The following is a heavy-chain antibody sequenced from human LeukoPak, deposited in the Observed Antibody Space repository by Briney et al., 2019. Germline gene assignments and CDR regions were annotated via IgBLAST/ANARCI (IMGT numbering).Heavy chain of an antibody. D-gene: IGHD3-9*01. V-gene: IGHV3-72*01. J-gene: IGHJ6*03. CDR1: GFTLSDHY. CDR2: TRNKANSYTT. CDR3: ARVASYYDILTGLYYYYYYMDV. Sequence: GGSLRLSCAASGFTLSDHYMDWVRQAPGKGLEWVGRTRNKANSYTTEYAASVKGRFTISRDDSKNSLYLQMNSLKTEDTAVYYCARVASYYDILTGLYYYYYYMDVWGKGTTVTVSS.